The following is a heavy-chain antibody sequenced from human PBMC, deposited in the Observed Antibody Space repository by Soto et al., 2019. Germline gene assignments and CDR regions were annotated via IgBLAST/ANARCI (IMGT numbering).Heavy chain of an antibody. Sequence: QVQLVESGGGVVQPGRSLRLSCVASGFTFSSYTMYWVREAPGKGLEWVAGISNNGINKDYVDSVKGRFTTSRDNSKNTLNWKRNSLRREDTRSYYWAGEWRISVAAPGYWGQGTLFPFPS. V-gene: IGHV3-30-3*01. CDR1: GFTFSSYT. D-gene: IGHD6-19*01. J-gene: IGHJ4*02. CDR3: AGEWRISVAAPGY. CDR2: ISNNGINK.